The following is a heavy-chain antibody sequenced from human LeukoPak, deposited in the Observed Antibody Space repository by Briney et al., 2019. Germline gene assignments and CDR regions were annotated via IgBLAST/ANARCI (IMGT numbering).Heavy chain of an antibody. CDR2: IYHSGST. V-gene: IGHV4-38-2*01. CDR3: ASRVTVAAAKNFES. J-gene: IGHJ1*01. CDR1: GYSINSGFY. D-gene: IGHD6-13*01. Sequence: SETLSLTCDASGYSINSGFYWGWSRRPPGKGLEWIASIYHSGSTYYNPSLKSRATISVYASENQFSLKVTSVTAADTAVYYCASRVTVAAAKNFESWGESPLVTVSS.